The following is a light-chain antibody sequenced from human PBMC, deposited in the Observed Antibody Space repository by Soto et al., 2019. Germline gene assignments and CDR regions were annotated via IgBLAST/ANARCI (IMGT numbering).Light chain of an antibody. Sequence: DIPMTQSPSTLSASVGDRVTITCRASQSISSWLAWYQQKPGKAPKLLIYKASSLDSGVPSRFSGSGSGTEFNLTISSLQPDDFATYYCQQYNSYPYTFGQGTKLEIK. J-gene: IGKJ2*01. V-gene: IGKV1-5*03. CDR1: QSISSW. CDR3: QQYNSYPYT. CDR2: KAS.